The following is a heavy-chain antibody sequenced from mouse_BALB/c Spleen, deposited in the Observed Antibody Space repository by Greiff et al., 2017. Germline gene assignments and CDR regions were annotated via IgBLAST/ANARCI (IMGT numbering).Heavy chain of an antibody. CDR3: ARHGDYYGWYFDV. CDR1: GFTFSSYY. CDR2: INSNGGST. Sequence: EVKLVESGGGLVKLGGSLKLSCAASGFTFSSYYMSWVRQTPEKRLELVAAINSNGGSTYYPDTVKGRFTISRDNAKNTLYLQMSSLKSEDTALYYCARHGDYYGWYFDVWGAGTTVTVSS. D-gene: IGHD1-1*01. V-gene: IGHV5-6-2*01. J-gene: IGHJ1*01.